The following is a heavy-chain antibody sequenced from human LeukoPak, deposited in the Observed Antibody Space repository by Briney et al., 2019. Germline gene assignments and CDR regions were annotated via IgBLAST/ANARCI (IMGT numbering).Heavy chain of an antibody. CDR1: GFTFSDYY. V-gene: IGHV3-11*06. J-gene: IGHJ4*02. Sequence: GGSLRLSCAASGFTFSDYYMSWLRQAPGKGLEWVSYISSSSSYTNYADSVKGRFTISRDNAKNSLYLQMNSLRAEDTAVYYCASFGYYGDLYYFDYWGQGTLVTVSS. CDR3: ASFGYYGDLYYFDY. CDR2: ISSSSSYT. D-gene: IGHD4-17*01.